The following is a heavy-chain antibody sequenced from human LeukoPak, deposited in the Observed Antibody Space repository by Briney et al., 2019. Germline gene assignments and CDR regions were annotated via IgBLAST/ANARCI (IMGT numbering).Heavy chain of an antibody. D-gene: IGHD3-22*01. CDR2: ISGSGGST. V-gene: IGHV3-23*01. J-gene: IGHJ4*02. CDR1: GFTFSSYG. CDR3: AKGLEYYDSSGYFDY. Sequence: GGSLRLSCAASGFTFSSYGMSWVRQAPGKGLEWVSAISGSGGSTYYADSVKGRFTISRDNSKNTLYLQMNSLRAEDTAVYYCAKGLEYYDSSGYFDYWGQGTLVTVSS.